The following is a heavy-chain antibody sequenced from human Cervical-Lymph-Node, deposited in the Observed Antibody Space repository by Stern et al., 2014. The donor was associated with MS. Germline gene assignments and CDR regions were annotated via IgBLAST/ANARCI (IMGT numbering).Heavy chain of an antibody. V-gene: IGHV7-4-1*02. CDR2: ITTNTGNP. CDR3: ATDVGSNGYIN. Sequence: VQLVESGSELKKPGASVKVSCKASGYTFTDYGMNWVRQAPGQGLEWMGWITTNTGNPTYAQDFTGRFVFSLDTSVSTAYLQISSLKAEDTAVYYCATDVGSNGYINWGQGTLVTVSS. J-gene: IGHJ4*02. D-gene: IGHD3-22*01. CDR1: GYTFTDYG.